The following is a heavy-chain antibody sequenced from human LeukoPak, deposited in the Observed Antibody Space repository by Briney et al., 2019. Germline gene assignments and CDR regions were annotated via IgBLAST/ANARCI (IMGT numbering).Heavy chain of an antibody. CDR2: ISASGGST. V-gene: IGHV3-23*01. Sequence: GGSLRLSCAASGFIFNSYAMTWVRQAPGKGLEWVSAISASGGSTYYADSVKGRFTISRDNSKSTLYLQMNSLRSEDTAVYFCANVPWSGYPAWGQGTLVTVSS. CDR3: ANVPWSGYPA. D-gene: IGHD3-3*01. CDR1: GFIFNSYA. J-gene: IGHJ4*02.